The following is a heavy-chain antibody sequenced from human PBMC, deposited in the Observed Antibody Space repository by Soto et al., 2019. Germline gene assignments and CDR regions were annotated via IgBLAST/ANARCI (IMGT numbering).Heavy chain of an antibody. CDR3: ARDNGMAGSFDP. J-gene: IGHJ5*02. V-gene: IGHV3-48*02. CDR1: GFTFSSYS. CDR2: IVSSSTTI. Sequence: VGSLRLSCAASGFTFSSYSMNWARQAPGKGLEWIAYIVSSSTTIFHADSVKGRFTISRDNAKSSLYLQMNSLRDEDTAVYYCARDNGMAGSFDPWGQGTLVTVSS. D-gene: IGHD2-8*01.